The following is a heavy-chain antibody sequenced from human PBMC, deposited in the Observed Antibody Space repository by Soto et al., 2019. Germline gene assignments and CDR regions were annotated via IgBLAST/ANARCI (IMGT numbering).Heavy chain of an antibody. CDR1: GFTIFSYA. CDR2: ISSNGDTT. V-gene: IGHV3-23*01. CDR3: ATPIGKEHCRGGSCYSGGDY. J-gene: IGHJ4*02. Sequence: EVQLLESGGGLVQPGGSLRLSCAASGFTIFSYAMTGVRQAPGRGLEWVSSISSNGDTTDYAASVKGRFTISRDNSKNTLYMQMNNLRAEDTAVFFCATPIGKEHCRGGSCYSGGDYWGQGTLVTVSS. D-gene: IGHD2-15*01.